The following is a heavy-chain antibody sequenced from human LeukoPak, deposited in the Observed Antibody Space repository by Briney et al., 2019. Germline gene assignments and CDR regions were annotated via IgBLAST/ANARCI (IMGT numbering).Heavy chain of an antibody. CDR2: IGGSGGPT. D-gene: IGHD2-15*01. Sequence: PGGSLRLSCAASGFTFSTYAMSWVRQAPGKGLEWVSRIGGSGGPTYYADSVKGRFTISRDNSKNTLNLQMISLRAEDTAVYYCVKQDGGSCYSSSQHWGQGTLVTVSS. CDR1: GFTFSTYA. V-gene: IGHV3-23*01. J-gene: IGHJ1*01. CDR3: VKQDGGSCYSSSQH.